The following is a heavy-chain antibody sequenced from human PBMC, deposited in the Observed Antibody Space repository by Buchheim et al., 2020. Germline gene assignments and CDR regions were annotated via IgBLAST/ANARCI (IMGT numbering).Heavy chain of an antibody. CDR3: ATSRRGTPLVD. J-gene: IGHJ4*02. CDR2: VYSSGVT. D-gene: IGHD3-16*01. V-gene: IGHV4-31*03. Sequence: QVQLQESGPGLVKPAQTLSLICSVSGASISSGNYYWNWIRQRPGQGLEWIGYVYSSGVTYYSPSLRSRLAISLDTSQNQFSLRLRPVTAADTAVYYCATSRRGTPLVDWGQGSL. CDR1: GASISSGNYY.